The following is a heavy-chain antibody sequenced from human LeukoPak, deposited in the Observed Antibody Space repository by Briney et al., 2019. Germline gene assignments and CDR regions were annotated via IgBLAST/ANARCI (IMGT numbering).Heavy chain of an antibody. J-gene: IGHJ6*03. CDR1: GFSFSSNW. CDR2: IKEDGSEK. D-gene: IGHD6-19*01. CDR3: ARVDKYSSGWMNYYYYYMDV. V-gene: IGHV3-7*03. Sequence: GGSLRLSCAASGFSFSSNWMSWVRQAPGKGLEWVANIKEDGSEKYYVDSVKGRFTISRDNAKNSLYLQMNSLRAEDTALYYCARVDKYSSGWMNYYYYYMDVWGKGTTVTVSS.